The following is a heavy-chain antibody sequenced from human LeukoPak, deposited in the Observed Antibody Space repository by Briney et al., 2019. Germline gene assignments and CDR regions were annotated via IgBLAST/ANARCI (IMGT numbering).Heavy chain of an antibody. Sequence: ASVKVSCKASGYTFTSYDINWVRQATGQGLEWMGWMNPNSGNTGYAQKFQGRVTMTRNTSISTAYMELSSLRSEDTAVYYCARAGGYCGRISCPYYFDFWSQGSLVAVSS. CDR1: GYTFTSYD. D-gene: IGHD2-15*01. V-gene: IGHV1-8*01. CDR2: MNPNSGNT. CDR3: ARAGGYCGRISCPYYFDF. J-gene: IGHJ4*02.